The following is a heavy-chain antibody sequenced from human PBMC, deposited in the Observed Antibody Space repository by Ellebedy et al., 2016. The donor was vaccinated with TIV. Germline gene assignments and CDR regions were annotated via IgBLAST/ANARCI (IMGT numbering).Heavy chain of an antibody. Sequence: SETLSLTXAVSGGSISSGGYSWSWIRQPPGKGLEWIGYIYHSGSTYYNPSLKSRVTISVDRSKNQFSLKLSSVTAADTAVYYCAGGTLYYDSSGYYYGGHDYWGQGTLVTVSS. CDR1: GGSISSGGYS. CDR2: IYHSGST. D-gene: IGHD3-22*01. V-gene: IGHV4-30-2*01. J-gene: IGHJ4*02. CDR3: AGGTLYYDSSGYYYGGHDY.